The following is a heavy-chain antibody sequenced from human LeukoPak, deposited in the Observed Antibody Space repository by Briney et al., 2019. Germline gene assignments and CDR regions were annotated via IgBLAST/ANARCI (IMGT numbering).Heavy chain of an antibody. Sequence: PGRSLRLSCAASGFTFSSYGMHWVRQAPGKGLEWVAVIWYDGSNKYYADSVKGRFTISRDNSKNTLYLQMNSLRVEDTAVYFCTRVTTNGYFEYWGQGTLVTVSS. CDR1: GFTFSSYG. CDR3: TRVTTNGYFEY. V-gene: IGHV3-33*01. D-gene: IGHD1-1*01. CDR2: IWYDGSNK. J-gene: IGHJ4*02.